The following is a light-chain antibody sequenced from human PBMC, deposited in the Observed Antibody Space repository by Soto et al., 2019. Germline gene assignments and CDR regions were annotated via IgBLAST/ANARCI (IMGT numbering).Light chain of an antibody. J-gene: IGKJ2*01. CDR1: QSVSSD. CDR3: HHYNKWPST. CDR2: GAS. V-gene: IGKV3-15*01. Sequence: EIVMTQSPATLSVSPGERATLSCRASQSVSSDLAWYQQKPGQVPSLLIYGASTRATGIPARFSGSGSGTEFNITISSLQSEDFAVDYCHHYNKWPSTVGQGTKLEIK.